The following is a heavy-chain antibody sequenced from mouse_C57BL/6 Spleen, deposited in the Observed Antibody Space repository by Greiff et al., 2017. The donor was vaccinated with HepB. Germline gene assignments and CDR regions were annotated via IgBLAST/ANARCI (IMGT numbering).Heavy chain of an antibody. Sequence: VKLVESGPGLVQPSQSLSITCTVSGFSLTSYGVHWVRQSPGKGLEWLGVIWSGGSTDYNAAFISRLSISKDNSKSQVFFKMNSLQADDTAIYYCARKTPSTGRGAMDYWGQGTSVTVSS. D-gene: IGHD4-1*02. CDR2: IWSGGST. CDR1: GFSLTSYG. J-gene: IGHJ4*01. V-gene: IGHV2-2*01. CDR3: ARKTPSTGRGAMDY.